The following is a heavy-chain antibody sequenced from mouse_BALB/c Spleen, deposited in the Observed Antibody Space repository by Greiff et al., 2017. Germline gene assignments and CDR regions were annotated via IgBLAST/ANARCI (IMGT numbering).Heavy chain of an antibody. Sequence: EVKLVESGGGLVKPGGSLKLSCAASGFTFSSYAMSWVRQTPEKRLEWVASISSGGSTYYPDSVKGRFTISRGNARNILSLQMSSLRSKDTAMYYCARHRYRYDVGAMDYRGEGTSVTDTS. CDR1: GFTFSSYA. J-gene: IGHJ4*01. D-gene: IGHD2-14*01. CDR3: ARHRYRYDVGAMDY. CDR2: ISSGGST. V-gene: IGHV5-6-5*01.